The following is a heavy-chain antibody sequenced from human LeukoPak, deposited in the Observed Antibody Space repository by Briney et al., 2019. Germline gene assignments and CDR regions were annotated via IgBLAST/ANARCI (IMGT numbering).Heavy chain of an antibody. CDR3: TRELWPADY. J-gene: IGHJ4*02. D-gene: IGHD3-16*01. V-gene: IGHV3-7*01. CDR2: IIKDGSDK. CDR1: GFTFSDHW. Sequence: GGSLRLSCEGSGFTFSDHWMGWVRQAPGKGLEWVANIIKDGSDKYYVDSVKGRFSISRDNAKNSVYLQMSGLRVEDTAVYYCTRELWPADYWGQGILVTVSS.